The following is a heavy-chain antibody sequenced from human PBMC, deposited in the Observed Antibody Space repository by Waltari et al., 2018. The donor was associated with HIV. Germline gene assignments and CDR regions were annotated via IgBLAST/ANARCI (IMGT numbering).Heavy chain of an antibody. CDR2: IYYSGST. J-gene: IGHJ5*02. CDR1: GGSISSSSYY. Sequence: QLQLQESGPGLVKPSETLSLTCTVSGGSISSSSYYWGWIRQPPGKGLEWIGSIYYSGSTYYNPSLKSRVTISVDTSKNQFSQKLSSVTAADTAVYYCARDVGRANIVVVVAVPNWFDPWGQGTLVTVSS. CDR3: ARDVGRANIVVVVAVPNWFDP. V-gene: IGHV4-39*07. D-gene: IGHD2-15*01.